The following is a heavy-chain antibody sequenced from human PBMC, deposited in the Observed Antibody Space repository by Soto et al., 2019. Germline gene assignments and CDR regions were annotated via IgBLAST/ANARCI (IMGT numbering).Heavy chain of an antibody. CDR1: GFTFSSYG. V-gene: IGHV3-30*18. CDR2: ISYDGSNK. Sequence: PGGSLRLSCAASGFTFSSYGMHWVRQAPGKGLEWVAVISYDGSNKYYADSVKGRFTISRDNSKNTLYLQMNSLRAEDTAVYYCAKPLSEYAHYYYYGMDVWGQGTTVTVSS. D-gene: IGHD2-2*01. J-gene: IGHJ6*02. CDR3: AKPLSEYAHYYYYGMDV.